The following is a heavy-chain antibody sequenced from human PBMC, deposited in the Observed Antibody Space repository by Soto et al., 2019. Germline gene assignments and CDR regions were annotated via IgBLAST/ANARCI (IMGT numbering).Heavy chain of an antibody. Sequence: EVPLVESGGGLVQPGGSLRLSCAASGFTVSSNYMSWVRHSPGKGREWVSVIHIGGSTYYADSVKGRFTITRDNSKNTLYLQMNSMRAEDTAVYYCARDHGGVAWRYRGQGTLVTVSS. D-gene: IGHD3-16*01. J-gene: IGHJ4*02. CDR3: ARDHGGVAWRY. V-gene: IGHV3-66*01. CDR2: IHIGGST. CDR1: GFTVSSNY.